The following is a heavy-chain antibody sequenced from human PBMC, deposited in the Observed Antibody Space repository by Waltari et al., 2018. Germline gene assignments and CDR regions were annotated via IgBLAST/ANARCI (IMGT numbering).Heavy chain of an antibody. CDR1: GLLSSGYW. CDR3: ATGSVTHTY. Sequence: EVQLAESGGGLLQPGGSLSLPCAASGLLSSGYWMTWVRQAPGKGLEWVANIKEDGSEIYYVDSVRGRFTVSRDNAKNSLFLQMTSLRVEDTAVYYCATGSVTHTYWGQGTLVSVSA. D-gene: IGHD2-21*02. J-gene: IGHJ4*02. V-gene: IGHV3-7*01. CDR2: IKEDGSEI.